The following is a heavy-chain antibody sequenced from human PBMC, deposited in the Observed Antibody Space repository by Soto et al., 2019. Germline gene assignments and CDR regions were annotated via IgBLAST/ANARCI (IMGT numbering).Heavy chain of an antibody. CDR3: ARTLDYGDYYMDV. CDR2: IFSNDEK. V-gene: IGHV2-26*01. Sequence: SGPTLVNPTETLTLTCTVSGFSLSNARMGVSWIRQPPGKALEWLAHIFSNDEKSYSTSLKSRLTISKDTSKSQVVLTMTNMDPVDTATYYCARTLDYGDYYMDVWGKGTTVTVSS. J-gene: IGHJ6*03. D-gene: IGHD4-17*01. CDR1: GFSLSNARMG.